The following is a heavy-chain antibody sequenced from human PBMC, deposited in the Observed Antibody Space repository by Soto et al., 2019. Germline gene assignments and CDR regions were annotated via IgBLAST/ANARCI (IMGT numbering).Heavy chain of an antibody. J-gene: IGHJ6*02. CDR2: IYYSGST. CDR1: AGSISSYY. D-gene: IGHD1-7*01. CDR3: ARDRGGITGTETYYYYYGTDV. Sequence: SETLSLTCTLSAGSISSYYWSWIRQPPGKGLEWIGYIYYSGSTNYNPSLKSRVTISVDTSKNQFSLKLSSVTAADTAVYYCARDRGGITGTETYYYYYGTDVSGQWTTVT. V-gene: IGHV4-59*01.